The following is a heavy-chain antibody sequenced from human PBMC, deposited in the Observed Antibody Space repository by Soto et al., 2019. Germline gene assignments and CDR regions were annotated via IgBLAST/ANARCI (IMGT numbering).Heavy chain of an antibody. Sequence: ASVKVSCKASGYTFTSYGISWVRQAPGQGLEWMGWISADNGNTKCAQKLQGRVTITRDTSASTAYMELSSLRSEDTAVYYCATLGRIVATISRDAFDIWGQGTMVTVS. J-gene: IGHJ3*02. D-gene: IGHD5-12*01. V-gene: IGHV1-18*01. CDR3: ATLGRIVATISRDAFDI. CDR1: GYTFTSYG. CDR2: ISADNGNT.